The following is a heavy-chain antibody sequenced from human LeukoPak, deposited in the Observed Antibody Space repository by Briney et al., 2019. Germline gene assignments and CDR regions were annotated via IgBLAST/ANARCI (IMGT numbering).Heavy chain of an antibody. V-gene: IGHV1-69*13. CDR2: IIPIFGTA. J-gene: IGHJ4*02. CDR1: GGTFTSYA. D-gene: IGHD3-10*01. Sequence: ASVTVSCKASGGTFTSYAISWVRQAPGQGLEWMGGIIPIFGTANYAQKFQGRVTITADESTSTAYMELSSLRSEDTAVYYCARGAYYYGSGSFYYWGQGTLVTVSS. CDR3: ARGAYYYGSGSFYY.